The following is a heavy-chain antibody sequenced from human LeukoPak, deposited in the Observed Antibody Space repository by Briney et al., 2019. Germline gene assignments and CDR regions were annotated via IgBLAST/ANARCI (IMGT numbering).Heavy chain of an antibody. D-gene: IGHD4-17*01. Sequence: PGGSLRLSCSASGFTFSSYAMHWVRQAPGKGLEYVSAISSNGGSTYYADSVKGRFTISRDNSKNTLYLQVSSLRAEDTAVYYCVKGRGVLTTVTAHYFDYWGQGTLVTVSS. CDR3: VKGRGVLTTVTAHYFDY. J-gene: IGHJ4*02. CDR2: ISSNGGST. CDR1: GFTFSSYA. V-gene: IGHV3-64D*09.